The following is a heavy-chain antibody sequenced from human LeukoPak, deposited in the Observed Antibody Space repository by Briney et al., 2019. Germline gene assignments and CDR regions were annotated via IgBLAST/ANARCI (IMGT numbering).Heavy chain of an antibody. D-gene: IGHD1-14*01. J-gene: IGHJ6*02. CDR3: AKGDGSITYYYYYGMDV. CDR1: GFAFSSYA. V-gene: IGHV3-23*01. Sequence: GGSLRLSCAASGFAFSSYAMSWVRQAPGKGLEWVSTISGSGGSTYYADSVKGWFTISRDNSKNTLYLQMNSLRDEDTAVYYCAKGDGSITYYYYYGMDVWGQGTTVTVSS. CDR2: ISGSGGST.